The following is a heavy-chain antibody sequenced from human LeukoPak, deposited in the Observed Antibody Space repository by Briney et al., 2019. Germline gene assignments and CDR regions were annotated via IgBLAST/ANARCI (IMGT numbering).Heavy chain of an antibody. CDR2: FDPEDGET. V-gene: IGHV1-24*01. J-gene: IGHJ4*02. CDR3: ATDPQYNWKLAFDY. CDR1: GYTITELS. D-gene: IGHD1-20*01. Sequence: ASVKVSCKVSGYTITELSMHWVRQAPGKGLEWMGGFDPEDGETIYAQKFQGRVTMTEDTSTDTAYMGLSSLRSEDTAVYYCATDPQYNWKLAFDYWGQGTLVTVSS.